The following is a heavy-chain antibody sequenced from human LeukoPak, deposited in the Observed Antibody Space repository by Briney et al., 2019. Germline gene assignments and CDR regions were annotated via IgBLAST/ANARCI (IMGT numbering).Heavy chain of an antibody. Sequence: PSETLSLTCTVSGGSISSYYWSWIRQPPGKGLEWIGYIYYSGSTNYNPSLKSRVTISIDTSKNQFSLELSSVTAADTAVYYCARLRVGGSYYYGMDVWGQGTTVTVSS. CDR3: ARLRVGGSYYYGMDV. CDR1: GGSISSYY. J-gene: IGHJ6*02. V-gene: IGHV4-59*08. CDR2: IYYSGST. D-gene: IGHD1-26*01.